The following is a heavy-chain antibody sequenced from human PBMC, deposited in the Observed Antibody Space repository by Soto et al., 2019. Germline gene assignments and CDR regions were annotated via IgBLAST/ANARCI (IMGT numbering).Heavy chain of an antibody. V-gene: IGHV3-74*01. CDR3: ARVPNGQWYFAY. CDR1: GFTFSSYW. CDR2: VNTDESRT. D-gene: IGHD6-19*01. J-gene: IGHJ4*02. Sequence: GGSLRLSCGASGFTFSSYWMHWVRQAPGKGLVWVSRVNTDESRTSYADSVKGRFTISRDNAKNTLYLQMNSLRAEDTAVYYCARVPNGQWYFAYWGQGTQVTVS.